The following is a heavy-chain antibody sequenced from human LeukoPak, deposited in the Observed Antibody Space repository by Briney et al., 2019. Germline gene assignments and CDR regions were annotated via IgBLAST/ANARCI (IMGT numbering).Heavy chain of an antibody. J-gene: IGHJ4*02. CDR3: ASPPSVDSSSPYYFEY. V-gene: IGHV3-21*01. D-gene: IGHD6-6*01. CDR2: ISYTSSYI. Sequence: PGGSLRLSCAASGFTFSSYSMNWVRQAPGKGLEWVSSISYTSSYIYYADSVKGRFTISRDNAKSSLYLQMNSLRAEDTAVYYCASPPSVDSSSPYYFEYWGQGTLVTVSS. CDR1: GFTFSSYS.